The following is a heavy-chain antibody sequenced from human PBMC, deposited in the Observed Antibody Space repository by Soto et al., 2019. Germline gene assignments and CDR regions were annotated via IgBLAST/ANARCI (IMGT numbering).Heavy chain of an antibody. Sequence: QVQLQQWGAGLLKPSETLSLTCAVYGGSFSGYYWSWIRQPPGKGLEWIGEINHSGSTNYNPSLKSRVTISVDTSKNQFSLKLSSVTAAETAVYYCARGPSYYYDSSGYYPYYFDYWGQGTLVTVSS. V-gene: IGHV4-34*01. CDR1: GGSFSGYY. CDR2: INHSGST. D-gene: IGHD3-22*01. J-gene: IGHJ4*02. CDR3: ARGPSYYYDSSGYYPYYFDY.